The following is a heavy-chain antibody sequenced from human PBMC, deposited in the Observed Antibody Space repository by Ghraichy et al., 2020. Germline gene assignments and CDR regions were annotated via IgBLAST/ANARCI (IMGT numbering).Heavy chain of an antibody. D-gene: IGHD7-27*01. CDR3: ARQTGAEHWYFDL. J-gene: IGHJ2*01. CDR1: GFTFSSYG. CDR2: IWYDGSNK. V-gene: IGHV3-33*01. Sequence: GGSLRLSCAASGFTFSSYGMHWVRQAPGKGLEWVAVIWYDGSNKYYADSVKGRFTISRDNSKNTLYLQMNSLRAEDTAVYYCARQTGAEHWYFDLWGRGTLVTVSS.